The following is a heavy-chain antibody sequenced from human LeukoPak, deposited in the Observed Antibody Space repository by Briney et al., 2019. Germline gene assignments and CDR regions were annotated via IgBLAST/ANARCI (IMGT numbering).Heavy chain of an antibody. D-gene: IGHD2-2*01. V-gene: IGHV1-18*01. J-gene: IGHJ4*02. CDR2: ISAYNGNT. Sequence: GASVKVSCKASGYTFTSYGISWVRQAPGQGLEWMGWISAYNGNTNYAQKLQGRLTMTTDTSTSTAYMELRSLRSDDTAVYYCARTYCSSTTCYFPNLPFDYWGQGTLVTVSS. CDR1: GYTFTSYG. CDR3: ARTYCSSTTCYFPNLPFDY.